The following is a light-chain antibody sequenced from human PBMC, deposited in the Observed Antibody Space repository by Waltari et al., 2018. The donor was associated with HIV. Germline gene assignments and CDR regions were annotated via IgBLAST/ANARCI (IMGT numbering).Light chain of an antibody. CDR3: SSYAGSNNLV. CDR2: EVY. V-gene: IGLV2-8*01. CDR1: SSDVGGYNY. Sequence: QSALTQPPSASGSPGQSVTISCTGTSSDVGGYNYVSWYQQHPGKAPKLMIYEVYKRPSGVPDRFSSSKSGNTASLTGSGLQAEDEADYYCSSYAGSNNLVFGGGTKLTVL. J-gene: IGLJ2*01.